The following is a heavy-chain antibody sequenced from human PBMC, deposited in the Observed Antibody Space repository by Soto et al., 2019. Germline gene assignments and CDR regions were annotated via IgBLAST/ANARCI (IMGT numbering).Heavy chain of an antibody. D-gene: IGHD2-8*01. Sequence: SETLSLTCTVSGGSISTYYWSWIRQPPGKGLEWIGYIYYGGSANYNPSLKSRITISVDTSKKQFSLNLSSVTAADTAVYYCARGGHCTNGVCSALDYWGQGTLVTVSS. V-gene: IGHV4-59*08. J-gene: IGHJ4*02. CDR3: ARGGHCTNGVCSALDY. CDR2: IYYGGSA. CDR1: GGSISTYY.